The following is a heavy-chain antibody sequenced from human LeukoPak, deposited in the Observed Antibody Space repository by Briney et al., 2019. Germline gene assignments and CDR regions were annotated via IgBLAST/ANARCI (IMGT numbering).Heavy chain of an antibody. D-gene: IGHD6-6*01. CDR3: ASWSSSPPYYYYYMDV. Sequence: ASVKVSCKASGYTFTGYYMHWVRQAPGQGLEWMGWINPNSGGTNYAQKFQGRVTMTRDTSISTAYMGLSRLRSDDTAVYYCASWSSSPPYYYYYMDVWGKGTTVTVSS. CDR2: INPNSGGT. J-gene: IGHJ6*03. CDR1: GYTFTGYY. V-gene: IGHV1-2*02.